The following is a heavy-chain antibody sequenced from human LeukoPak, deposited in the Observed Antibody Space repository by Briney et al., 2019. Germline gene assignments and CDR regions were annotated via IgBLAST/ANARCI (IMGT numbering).Heavy chain of an antibody. CDR1: GYTFTGYY. CDR2: INPNGGGT. D-gene: IGHD2-2*01. V-gene: IGHV1-2*02. Sequence: ASVKVSCKASGYTFTGYYMHWVRQAPGQGLEWMGWINPNGGGTNYAQKFQGRVTMTRDTSISTAYMELSRLRSDDTAVYYCARGAYCSSTSCYRVGYWGQGTLVTVSS. CDR3: ARGAYCSSTSCYRVGY. J-gene: IGHJ4*02.